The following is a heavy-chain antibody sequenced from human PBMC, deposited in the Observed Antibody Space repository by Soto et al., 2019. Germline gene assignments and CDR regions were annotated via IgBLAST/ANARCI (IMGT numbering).Heavy chain of an antibody. CDR2: IYYSGST. V-gene: IGHV4-39*01. Sequence: PSETLSLTCTVSGGSISSSSYYWGWIRQPPGKGLEWIGSIYYSGSTYYNPSLKSRVTISVDTSKNQFSLKLSSVTAADTAVYYCAHSVDTAMDRYNWFDPWGQGTLVTVSS. CDR1: GGSISSSSYY. J-gene: IGHJ5*02. D-gene: IGHD5-18*01. CDR3: AHSVDTAMDRYNWFDP.